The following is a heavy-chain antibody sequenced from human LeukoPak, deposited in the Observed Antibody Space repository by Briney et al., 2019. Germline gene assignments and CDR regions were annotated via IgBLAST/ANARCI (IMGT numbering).Heavy chain of an antibody. Sequence: PGGSLRLSCAASGFTFSSYGMHWVRQAPGKGLEWVAVISYDGSNKYYADSVKGRFTISRDNSKNTLYLQMNSLRAEDTAVYYCAKHGLFGGATYNHLDYWGQGTLVTVSS. CDR3: AKHGLFGGATYNHLDY. CDR1: GFTFSSYG. V-gene: IGHV3-30*18. J-gene: IGHJ4*02. D-gene: IGHD1-26*01. CDR2: ISYDGSNK.